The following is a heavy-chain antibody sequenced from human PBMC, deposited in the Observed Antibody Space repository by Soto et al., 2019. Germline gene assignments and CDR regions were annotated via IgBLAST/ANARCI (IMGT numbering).Heavy chain of an antibody. V-gene: IGHV4-39*01. CDR3: ARLGDYGDYYFDY. D-gene: IGHD4-17*01. CDR2: IYYSGST. J-gene: IGHJ4*02. CDR1: GGSISSSSYY. Sequence: SETLSLTCTVSGGSISSSSYYWGWIRQPPGKGLEWIGSIYYSGSTYYNPSLKSRVTISVDTSKNQFSLKLSSVTAADTAVYYCARLGDYGDYYFDYWGQGTLVTVSS.